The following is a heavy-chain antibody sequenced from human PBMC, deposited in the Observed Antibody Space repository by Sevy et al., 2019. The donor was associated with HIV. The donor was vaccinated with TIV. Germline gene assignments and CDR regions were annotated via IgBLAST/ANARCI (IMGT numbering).Heavy chain of an antibody. V-gene: IGHV1-24*01. J-gene: IGHJ6*02. CDR2: FDPEDGET. Sequence: ASVKVSCKVSGYTLTELSMHWVRQAPGKGLEWMGGFDPEDGETIYAQKFQGRVTMTEDTSTDTAYMELSSLRSEDTAVYYCTGVPATAKYYYGMDVWGQGTTVTVSS. CDR3: TGVPATAKYYYGMDV. D-gene: IGHD2-2*01. CDR1: GYTLTELS.